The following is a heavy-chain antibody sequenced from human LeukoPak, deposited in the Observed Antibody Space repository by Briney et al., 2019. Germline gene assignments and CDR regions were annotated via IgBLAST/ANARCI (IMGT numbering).Heavy chain of an antibody. J-gene: IGHJ4*02. D-gene: IGHD3-3*01. Sequence: SETLSLTCTVSGGSISSYYWSWIRDPPRKGLEWIGRIYTSGSTNYNPPLKSRVTISVDTSKNQFSLKLSSVTAADTGVYYCARELIFGVVDYWRQGTLVTVSS. V-gene: IGHV4-4*07. CDR3: ARELIFGVVDY. CDR2: IYTSGST. CDR1: GGSISSYY.